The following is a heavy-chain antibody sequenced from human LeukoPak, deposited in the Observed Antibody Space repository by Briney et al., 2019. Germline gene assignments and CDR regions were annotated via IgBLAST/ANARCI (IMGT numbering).Heavy chain of an antibody. CDR3: AREERGGLDWYFDL. V-gene: IGHV4-59*12. CDR2: IYYSGST. Sequence: SETLSLTCTVSGGSISSYYWSWIRQPPGKGLEWIGYIYYSGSTNYNPSLKSRVTISVDTSKNQFSLKLSSVTAADTAVYYCAREERGGLDWYFDLWGRGTLVTVSS. D-gene: IGHD3/OR15-3a*01. J-gene: IGHJ2*01. CDR1: GGSISSYY.